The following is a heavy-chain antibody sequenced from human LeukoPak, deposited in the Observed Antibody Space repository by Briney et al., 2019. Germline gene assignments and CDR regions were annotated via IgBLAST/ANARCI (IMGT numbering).Heavy chain of an antibody. V-gene: IGHV4-59*08. J-gene: IGHJ4*02. CDR3: ARSQGVYGGLYYFDY. D-gene: IGHD4-23*01. CDR1: GGSISIYY. CDR2: IYNSGST. Sequence: PSETLSLTCTVSGGSISIYYWSWIRQPPGKGLEWIGHIYNSGSTNYSPSLKSRVTISVDTSKNQFSLKLSSVTAADTAVYYCARSQGVYGGLYYFDYWGQGTLVTVSS.